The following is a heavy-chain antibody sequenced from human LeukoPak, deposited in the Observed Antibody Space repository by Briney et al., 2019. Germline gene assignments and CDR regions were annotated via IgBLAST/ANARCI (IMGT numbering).Heavy chain of an antibody. D-gene: IGHD3-3*01. V-gene: IGHV4-59*01. CDR2: IYYSGST. Sequence: PSETLSLTCAVYGGSFSAYSWSWIRQPPGKGLEWIGYIYYSGSTNYNPSLKSRVTISVDTSKNQFSLKLSSVTAADTAVYYCARVLARRLMDVWGKGTTVTVSS. CDR3: ARVLARRLMDV. CDR1: GGSFSAYS. J-gene: IGHJ6*04.